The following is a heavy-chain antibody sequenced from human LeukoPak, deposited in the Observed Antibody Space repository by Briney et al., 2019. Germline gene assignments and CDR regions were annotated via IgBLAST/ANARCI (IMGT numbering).Heavy chain of an antibody. CDR1: GFTFSSYA. Sequence: GGSLILSCAASGFTFSSYAMSWVRRAPGKGLEWVSAISGSGGSTYYADSVKGRFTISRDNSKNTLYLQMNSLRAEDTAVYYCAKGGYSYGQSEFDYWGQGTLVTVSS. CDR2: ISGSGGST. J-gene: IGHJ4*02. V-gene: IGHV3-23*01. D-gene: IGHD5-18*01. CDR3: AKGGYSYGQSEFDY.